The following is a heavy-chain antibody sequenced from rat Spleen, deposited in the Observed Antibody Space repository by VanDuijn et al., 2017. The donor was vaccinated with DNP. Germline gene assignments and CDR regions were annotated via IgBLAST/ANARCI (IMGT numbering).Heavy chain of an antibody. Sequence: EVQLQESGPGLLKPSQSLSLTCSVTGYSITSSYRWNWIRKFPGNKLEWMGYINSEGSTYYNPSLKSRISITRDTSKNQFFLQVNSVTTEDTATYYCARSDNSGSKWNYWGHGVMVTVSS. D-gene: IGHD4-3*01. CDR1: GYSITSSYR. V-gene: IGHV3-3*01. CDR3: ARSDNSGSKWNY. CDR2: INSEGST. J-gene: IGHJ2*01.